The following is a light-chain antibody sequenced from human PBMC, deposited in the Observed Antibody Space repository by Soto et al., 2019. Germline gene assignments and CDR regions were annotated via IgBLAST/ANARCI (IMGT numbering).Light chain of an antibody. CDR3: SSYTSSITLLYV. CDR2: DVS. J-gene: IGLJ1*01. CDR1: SSDVGGYNY. V-gene: IGLV2-14*01. Sequence: QSALTQPASVSGSPGQSITISCTGTSSDVGGYNYVSWYQQHPRKAPKLMIYDVSNRPSGVSNRFSGSKSGNTASLTISGLQAEDEADYYCSSYTSSITLLYVFGTGTKVTVL.